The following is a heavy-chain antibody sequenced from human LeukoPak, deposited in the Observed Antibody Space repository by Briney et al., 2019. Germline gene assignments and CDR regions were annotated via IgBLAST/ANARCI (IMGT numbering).Heavy chain of an antibody. CDR1: GFTFSSYS. V-gene: IGHV3-21*01. J-gene: IGHJ4*02. D-gene: IGHD5-12*01. CDR3: ARDPDIVATTFYFDY. CDR2: ISSSSSYI. Sequence: GGSLRLSCAASGFTFSSYSMNWVRQAPGKGLEWVSSISSSSSYIYYADSVKGRFTISGDNAKNSLYLQMNSLRAEDTAVYYCARDPDIVATTFYFDYWGQGTLVTVSS.